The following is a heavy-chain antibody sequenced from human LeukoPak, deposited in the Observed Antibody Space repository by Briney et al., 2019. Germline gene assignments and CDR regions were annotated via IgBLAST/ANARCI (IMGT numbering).Heavy chain of an antibody. CDR2: IYYSGST. CDR1: GGSISSYY. Sequence: SETLSLTCTVSGGSISSYYWSWIRQPPGKGLEWIGYIYYSGSTNDNPSLKSRVTISVDTSKNQFSLKLSSVTAADTAVYYCARVDGYSSSWYVDYWGQGTLATVSS. D-gene: IGHD6-13*01. J-gene: IGHJ4*02. V-gene: IGHV4-59*01. CDR3: ARVDGYSSSWYVDY.